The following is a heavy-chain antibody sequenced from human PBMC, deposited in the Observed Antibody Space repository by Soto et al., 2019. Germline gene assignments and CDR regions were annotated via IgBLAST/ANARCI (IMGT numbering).Heavy chain of an antibody. J-gene: IGHJ4*02. Sequence: EVQLLEAGGGLVQPGGSLRLSCAASGFTFSSYVMSWVRQAPGKGLEWVSTISGSGTSTYYADSVKGRFTSSRDNSKNTLYLQMNSLRAEDTAVYYCAKDLCAYSSGSCYFDYWGQGTLVTVSS. CDR2: ISGSGTST. CDR1: GFTFSSYV. CDR3: AKDLCAYSSGSCYFDY. D-gene: IGHD6-19*01. V-gene: IGHV3-23*01.